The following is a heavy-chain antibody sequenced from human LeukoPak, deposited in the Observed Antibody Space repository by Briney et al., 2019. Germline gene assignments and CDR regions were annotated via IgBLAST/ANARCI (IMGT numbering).Heavy chain of an antibody. CDR1: GDSIRSASNYYN. Sequence: SETLSLTCSVSGDSIRSASNYYNWGWIRQPPGKGLEWIGYIYYSGSTNYNPSLKSRVTISVDTSKNQFSLKLSSVTAADTAVYYCARTYSSSWFNWFDPWGQGTLVTVSS. CDR2: IYYSGST. J-gene: IGHJ5*02. D-gene: IGHD6-13*01. V-gene: IGHV4-61*01. CDR3: ARTYSSSWFNWFDP.